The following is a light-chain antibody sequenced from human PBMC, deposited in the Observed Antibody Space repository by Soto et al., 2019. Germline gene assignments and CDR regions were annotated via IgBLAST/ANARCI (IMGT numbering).Light chain of an antibody. V-gene: IGLV2-14*01. CDR1: SSDVGGYNY. CDR2: EVT. Sequence: QSALTQPAFVSGSPGQSITIYCTGTSSDVGGYNYVSWYQHPTGKAPNLMIYEVTRRPSEVSNRFSGSKSGNTASLTISALQAEDEADYYCVSYATSTTLYVFGSGTKVTVL. CDR3: VSYATSTTLYV. J-gene: IGLJ1*01.